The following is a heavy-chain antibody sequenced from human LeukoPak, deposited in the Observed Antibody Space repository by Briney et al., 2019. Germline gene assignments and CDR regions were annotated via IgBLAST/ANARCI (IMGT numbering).Heavy chain of an antibody. J-gene: IGHJ4*02. CDR2: INPDGSIT. CDR1: GFTFSSYW. CDR3: ARVSVGRYYFDN. D-gene: IGHD3-3*02. Sequence: GGSLRLSCAASGFTFSSYWMHWVRQAPGKGLVWVSRINPDGSITSYADSVKGRFTISRDSAKNTLYLQMNSLRAEDTAVYYCARVSVGRYYFDNWGQGTPVTVSS. V-gene: IGHV3-74*01.